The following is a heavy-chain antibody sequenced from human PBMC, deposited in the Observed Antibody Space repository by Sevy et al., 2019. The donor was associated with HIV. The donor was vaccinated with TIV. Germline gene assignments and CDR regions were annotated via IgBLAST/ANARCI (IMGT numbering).Heavy chain of an antibody. D-gene: IGHD3-10*01. Sequence: GGSLRLSCAASGFTFSSYAMHWVRQAPGKGLEWVAVISYDGNNKYYADSVKGRFTISRDNSKNTLYLQMNSLRAEDTAVYYCARARFGELLSDDAFDIWGQGTMVTVSS. CDR1: GFTFSSYA. J-gene: IGHJ3*02. V-gene: IGHV3-30-3*01. CDR2: ISYDGNNK. CDR3: ARARFGELLSDDAFDI.